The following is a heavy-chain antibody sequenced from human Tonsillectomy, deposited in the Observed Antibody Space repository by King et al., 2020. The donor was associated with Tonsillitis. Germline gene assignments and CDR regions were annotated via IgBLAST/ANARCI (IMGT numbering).Heavy chain of an antibody. V-gene: IGHV3-30*04. CDR3: ARVESSYYDSSGYFPFDY. CDR2: ISYDGSNK. Sequence: QLVQSGGGVVQPGRSLRLSCAASGFTFSSYAMHWVRQAPGKGLEWVAVISYDGSNKYYADSVKGRFTISRDNSKNTLYLQMNSLRAEDTAVYYCARVESSYYDSSGYFPFDYWGQGTLVTVSS. J-gene: IGHJ4*02. D-gene: IGHD3-22*01. CDR1: GFTFSSYA.